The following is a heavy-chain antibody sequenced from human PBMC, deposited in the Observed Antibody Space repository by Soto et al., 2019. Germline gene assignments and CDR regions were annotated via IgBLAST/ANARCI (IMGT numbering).Heavy chain of an antibody. Sequence: PSETLSLTCTFSGFNVRITTYYWGWVRQPPGKGLEWIGSIYYSGSTYYNPSLKSRLTISVDTSENQFSLKLSSVSAADTAVYYCARHGQLYNSGWYLNWFDPWGQGTLVTVSS. CDR3: ARHGQLYNSGWYLNWFDP. CDR2: IYYSGST. V-gene: IGHV4-39*01. D-gene: IGHD6-19*01. J-gene: IGHJ5*02. CDR1: GFNVRITTYY.